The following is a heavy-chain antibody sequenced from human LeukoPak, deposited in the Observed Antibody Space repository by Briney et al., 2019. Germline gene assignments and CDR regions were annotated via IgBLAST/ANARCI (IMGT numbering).Heavy chain of an antibody. CDR3: ARVETVLWFGELDHPMNWFDP. CDR1: GGTISSYY. V-gene: IGHV4-59*01. Sequence: SETLSLTCTVSGGTISSYYWSWIRQPPGKGLEWIGYIYYSGSTNYNSSLKSRVTISVDTSKNQFSLKLSSVTATDTAVYYCARVETVLWFGELDHPMNWFDPWGQGTLVTVSS. D-gene: IGHD3-10*01. CDR2: IYYSGST. J-gene: IGHJ5*02.